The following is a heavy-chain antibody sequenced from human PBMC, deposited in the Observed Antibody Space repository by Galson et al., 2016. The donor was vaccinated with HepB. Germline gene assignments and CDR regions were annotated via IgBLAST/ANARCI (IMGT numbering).Heavy chain of an antibody. CDR2: ISYDANDE. Sequence: SLRLSCAASGFTFSSYAMHWVRQAPGKRLEWVAVISYDANDEYYGDSVKGRFSVSRDGSTNTLYLQMNSLRAEDTAVYYCARDKVTGTTVGALDIWGQGTMVTVSA. V-gene: IGHV3-30*03. CDR3: ARDKVTGTTVGALDI. CDR1: GFTFSSYA. J-gene: IGHJ3*02. D-gene: IGHD1-7*01.